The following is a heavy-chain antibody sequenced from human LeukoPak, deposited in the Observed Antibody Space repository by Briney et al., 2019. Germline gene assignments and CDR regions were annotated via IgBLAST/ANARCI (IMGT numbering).Heavy chain of an antibody. D-gene: IGHD2-2*01. V-gene: IGHV4-31*03. Sequence: KPSQTLSLACNVSGGSVNTGGYYWSWIRQPPGKGLEWIGYIFYTGSTFYNPSLKSRLSISLDTSKNQLSLNLTSVTAADPAVYYCAGEALEVVPAAVRYFDLWCRGTLVTVSS. J-gene: IGHJ2*01. CDR3: AGEALEVVPAAVRYFDL. CDR1: GGSVNTGGYY. CDR2: IFYTGST.